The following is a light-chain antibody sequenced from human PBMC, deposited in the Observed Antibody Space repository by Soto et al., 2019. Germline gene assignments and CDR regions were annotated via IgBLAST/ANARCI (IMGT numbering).Light chain of an antibody. J-gene: IGKJ1*01. CDR1: QSISSY. CDR3: QQSYSTHPWT. CDR2: AAS. Sequence: DIQMTQSPSSLSASVGDRVTITCRASQSISSYLNWYQQKPGKAPNLLIYAASSLQSGVPSRFSGSGSGTDFTLTISSLQPEDFATYYCQQSYSTHPWTFGQGTKVEI. V-gene: IGKV1-39*01.